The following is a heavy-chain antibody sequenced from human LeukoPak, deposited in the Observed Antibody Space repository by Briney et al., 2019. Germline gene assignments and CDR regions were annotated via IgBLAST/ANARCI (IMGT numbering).Heavy chain of an antibody. CDR1: WFTVSNNY. CDR3: ALSRIARWGMDV. V-gene: IGHV3-53*01. CDR2: IYSGGTT. D-gene: IGHD3-16*01. Sequence: GSLRLSCAASWFTVSNNYMSWVRQAPGKGLEWVSVIYSGGTTYYADSVKGRFTISRDNSKNTLHLQMNSLRAEDTAVYYCALSRIARWGMDVWGQGTTVTVSS. J-gene: IGHJ6*02.